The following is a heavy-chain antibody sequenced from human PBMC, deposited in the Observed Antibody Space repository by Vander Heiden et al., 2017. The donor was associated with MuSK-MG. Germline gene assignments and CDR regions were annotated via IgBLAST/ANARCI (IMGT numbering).Heavy chain of an antibody. CDR1: GFTFDDYA. Sequence: EVQLVESGGVVVPPGGSLRLSCAASGFTFDDYAMHWVRQAPGKGLEWVSLISWDGGSTYYADSVKGRFTISRDNSKNSLYLQMNSLRAEDTALYYCAKDKGGATFYYGMDVWGQGTTVTVSS. V-gene: IGHV3-43D*03. CDR2: ISWDGGST. CDR3: AKDKGGATFYYGMDV. J-gene: IGHJ6*02. D-gene: IGHD1-26*01.